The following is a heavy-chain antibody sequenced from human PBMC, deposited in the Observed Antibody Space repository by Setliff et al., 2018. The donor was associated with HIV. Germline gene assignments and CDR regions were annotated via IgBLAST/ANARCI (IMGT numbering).Heavy chain of an antibody. J-gene: IGHJ4*02. D-gene: IGHD6-13*01. V-gene: IGHV3-30*02. CDR1: GFTFSNYG. CDR3: AKDRLLDGSSWYYLDY. Sequence: GGSLRLSCEISGFTFSNYGMHWVRQAPGKGLEWVAFIRYDGSDNYYVDSVKGRFTVSRDNSKNTLYLQMNSLRPEDTALYYCAKDRLLDGSSWYYLDYWGQGTLVTVSS. CDR2: IRYDGSDN.